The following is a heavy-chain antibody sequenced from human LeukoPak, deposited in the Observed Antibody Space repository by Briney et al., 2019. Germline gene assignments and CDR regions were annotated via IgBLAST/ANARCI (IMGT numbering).Heavy chain of an antibody. Sequence: SETPSLTCAVYGGSFSGYYWSWIRQPPGKGLEWIGSIYYSGSTYYNPSLKSRVTISVDTSKNQFSLKLSSVTAADTAVYYCARGAPVVVVTAHPFDYWGQGTLVTVSS. V-gene: IGHV4-34*01. D-gene: IGHD2-21*02. CDR3: ARGAPVVVVTAHPFDY. J-gene: IGHJ4*02. CDR1: GGSFSGYY. CDR2: IYYSGST.